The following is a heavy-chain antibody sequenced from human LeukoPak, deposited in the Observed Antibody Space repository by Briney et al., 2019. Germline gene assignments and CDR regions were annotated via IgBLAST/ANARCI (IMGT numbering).Heavy chain of an antibody. CDR2: ISSSGSTI. CDR3: ARGHRVAAAGNFDY. D-gene: IGHD6-13*01. CDR1: GFTFSSYA. Sequence: GGSLRLSCAASGFTFSSYAMSWIRQAPGKGLEWVSYISSSGSTIYYADSVKGRFTISRDNAKNSLYLQMNSLRAEDTAVYYCARGHRVAAAGNFDYWGQGTLVTVSS. J-gene: IGHJ4*02. V-gene: IGHV3-11*04.